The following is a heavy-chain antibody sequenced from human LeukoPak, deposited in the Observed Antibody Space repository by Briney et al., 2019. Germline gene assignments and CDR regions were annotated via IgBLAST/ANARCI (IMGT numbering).Heavy chain of an antibody. D-gene: IGHD3-3*01. Sequence: SETLSLTCTVSGGSISSSSYYWGWIRQPPGKGLEWIGSIYYSGSTYYNPSLKSRVTISVDTSKNQFSLKLSSVTAADTAVYYCARLSGGRITTFGVTPPGGAFDIWGQGTMVTVSS. CDR2: IYYSGST. CDR1: GGSISSSSYY. V-gene: IGHV4-39*07. CDR3: ARLSGGRITTFGVTPPGGAFDI. J-gene: IGHJ3*02.